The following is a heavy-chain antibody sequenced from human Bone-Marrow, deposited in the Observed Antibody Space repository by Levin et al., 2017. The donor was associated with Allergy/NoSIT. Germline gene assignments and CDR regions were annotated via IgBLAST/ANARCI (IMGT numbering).Heavy chain of an antibody. CDR1: GFTFSSYA. Sequence: GGSLRLSCAASGFTFSSYAMHWVRQAPGKGLEWVAVISYDGGDKYYADSVRGRFTISRDNSKDTVHLQMNSLRPEDMAVYFCARTKPGAIRGSRYYGLDVWGQGTTVTVSS. J-gene: IGHJ6*02. CDR3: ARTKPGAIRGSRYYGLDV. D-gene: IGHD2-2*02. CDR2: ISYDGGDK. V-gene: IGHV3-30*04.